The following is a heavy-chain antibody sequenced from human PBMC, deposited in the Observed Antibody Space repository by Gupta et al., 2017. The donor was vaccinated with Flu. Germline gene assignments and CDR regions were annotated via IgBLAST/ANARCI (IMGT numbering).Heavy chain of an antibody. V-gene: IGHV4-61*02. CDR2: VHSSGNT. J-gene: IGHJ4*02. CDR1: GGSIGSGSCY. Sequence: QVQLQESGPGLVKPSQTLSLTCTVSGGSIGSGSCYWCWIRQPAGKGLEWIGRVHSSGNTIYNPSLGSRVTISIDTSNNQFSLKLSAVTAADTAVYYCARFIGDSSGYYPDSYWGQGTLVTVSS. CDR3: ARFIGDSSGYYPDSY. D-gene: IGHD3-22*01.